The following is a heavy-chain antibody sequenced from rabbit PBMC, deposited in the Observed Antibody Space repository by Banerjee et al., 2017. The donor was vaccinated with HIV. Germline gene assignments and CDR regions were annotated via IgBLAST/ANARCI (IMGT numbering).Heavy chain of an antibody. CDR2: IYAGSSGST. CDR1: GFSFSSSYY. V-gene: IGHV1S45*01. Sequence: QEQLVESGGGLVQPGGSLTLTCTASGFSFSSSYYLCWVRQAPGKGLEWIACIYAGSSGSTYYASWAKGRFTISKTSSTTVTLQMTSLTAADTATYFCARYAGYAGYGYGDLWGPGTLVTVS. D-gene: IGHD6-1*01. CDR3: ARYAGYAGYGYGDL. J-gene: IGHJ4*01.